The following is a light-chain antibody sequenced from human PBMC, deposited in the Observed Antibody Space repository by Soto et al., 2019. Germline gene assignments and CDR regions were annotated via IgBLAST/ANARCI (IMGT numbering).Light chain of an antibody. CDR1: RNINRK. CDR3: QQYYDCPPLI. Sequence: EIVMTQSPATLSVSPGERATLSCRASRNINRKLAWYQQKPGQAPRLLISGASTRATGIPARFSGSGSGTEVTLNFSSLQSEDFAVYYCQQYYDCPPLIFGGGTKVEIK. CDR2: GAS. J-gene: IGKJ4*01. V-gene: IGKV3-15*01.